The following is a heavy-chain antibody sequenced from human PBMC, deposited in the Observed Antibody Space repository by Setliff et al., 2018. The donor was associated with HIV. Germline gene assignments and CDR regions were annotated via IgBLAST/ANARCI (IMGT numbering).Heavy chain of an antibody. CDR3: ARKQWGTSGHYEFFQQ. Sequence: PSETLSLTCTVSGASIRSHYWSWIRQAPGKGLEWIGNTYYSGSTNYNPSLKSRVTISVDTSKNQFSLKLTSVTAADTALYYCARKQWGTSGHYEFFQQWGQGTLVTVSS. V-gene: IGHV4-59*11. CDR2: TYYSGST. CDR1: GASIRSHY. J-gene: IGHJ1*01. D-gene: IGHD3-22*01.